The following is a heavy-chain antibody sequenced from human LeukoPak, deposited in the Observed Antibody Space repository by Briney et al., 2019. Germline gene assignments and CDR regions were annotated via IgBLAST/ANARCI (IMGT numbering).Heavy chain of an antibody. CDR3: GKDLNYGLDY. Sequence: PGGSLRPSCAASGVIFSTYAMGWVRQAPGKGLEWVSALSGSGDKTFYADSVKVRFTSSRDNSKNTLYLQMNSLRAEDTAVYYCGKDLNYGLDYWGQGTLVTVSS. CDR2: LSGSGDKT. D-gene: IGHD4-11*01. J-gene: IGHJ4*02. V-gene: IGHV3-23*01. CDR1: GVIFSTYA.